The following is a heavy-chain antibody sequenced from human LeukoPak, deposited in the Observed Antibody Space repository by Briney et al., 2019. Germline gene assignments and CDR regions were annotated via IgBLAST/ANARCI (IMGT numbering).Heavy chain of an antibody. J-gene: IGHJ6*02. Sequence: TLSLTXAVYXGSLSGYYWSWIRQPPGKGLEWIGEINHSGSTNYNPSLKSRVTISVDTSKNQFSLKLSSVTAADTAVYYCARWRITIFGVARYYYYGMDVWGQGTTVTVSS. V-gene: IGHV4-34*01. CDR2: INHSGST. D-gene: IGHD3-3*01. CDR3: ARWRITIFGVARYYYYGMDV. CDR1: XGSLSGYY.